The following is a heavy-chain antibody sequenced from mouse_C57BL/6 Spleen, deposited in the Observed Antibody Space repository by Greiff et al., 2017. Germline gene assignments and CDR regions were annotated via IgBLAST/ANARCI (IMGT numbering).Heavy chain of an antibody. J-gene: IGHJ4*01. CDR2: IYPGSGST. Sequence: VQLQQPGAELVKPGASVKMSCKASGYTFTSYWITWVKQRPGQGLEWIGDIYPGSGSTNYNEKFKSKATLTVDTSSCTAYMQLSSLTSEDSAVYYCGREVGYYGRMDYWGQGTPVTVSS. CDR1: GYTFTSYW. CDR3: GREVGYYGRMDY. D-gene: IGHD1-1*01. V-gene: IGHV1-55*01.